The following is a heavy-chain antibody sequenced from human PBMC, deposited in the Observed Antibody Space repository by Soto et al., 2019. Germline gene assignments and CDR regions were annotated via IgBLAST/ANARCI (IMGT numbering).Heavy chain of an antibody. CDR3: ASTGFGHGLDI. J-gene: IGHJ6*02. CDR1: GFTSSDHY. Sequence: EVELVESGGGLVQAGGSLRVSCGVSGFTSSDHYMDWVRQAPGKGLEWVGRTANKRRRYTTEYAASEKGRFIISRDDSKNSVYLQRTSLKIEDTAVYYCASTGFGHGLDIWGQGTTVTVSS. D-gene: IGHD3-16*01. V-gene: IGHV3-72*01. CDR2: TANKRRRYTT.